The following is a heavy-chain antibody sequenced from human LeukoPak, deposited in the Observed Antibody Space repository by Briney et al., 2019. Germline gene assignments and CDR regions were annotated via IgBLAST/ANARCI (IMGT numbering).Heavy chain of an antibody. D-gene: IGHD3-10*01. CDR3: AFGPPATPTSLEY. CDR2: IKPTNGGT. J-gene: IGHJ4*02. Sequence: GASMKVSCKASGNTLSVYYMHWVRQAPGQGLEWIGWIKPTNGGTNYAREYQGRVSMTRDTPINTAYMELSGLTSHDTAVYFCAFGPPATPTSLEYWGQGTLVTVSS. CDR1: GNTLSVYY. V-gene: IGHV1-2*02.